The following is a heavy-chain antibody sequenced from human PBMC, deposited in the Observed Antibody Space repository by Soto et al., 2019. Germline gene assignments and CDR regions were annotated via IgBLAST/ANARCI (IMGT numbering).Heavy chain of an antibody. CDR2: ISSSSSYI. J-gene: IGHJ4*02. V-gene: IGHV3-21*01. Sequence: GGSLRLSCAASGFTFSSYSMNWVRQAPGKGLEWVSSISSSSSYIYYADSVKGRFTISRDNAKNSLYLQMDSLRAEDTAVYYCAREALYCGGDCYTPDYWGQGTLVTVSS. D-gene: IGHD2-21*02. CDR1: GFTFSSYS. CDR3: AREALYCGGDCYTPDY.